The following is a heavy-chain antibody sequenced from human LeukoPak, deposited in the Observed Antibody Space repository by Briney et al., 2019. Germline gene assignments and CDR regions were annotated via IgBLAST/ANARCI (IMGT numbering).Heavy chain of an antibody. D-gene: IGHD3-22*01. J-gene: IGHJ4*02. CDR3: ARVTSKLYYYDSSGSD. CDR2: ISYDGSNK. Sequence: GGSLRLSCAASGFTFSSYAMHWVRQAPGKGLEWVAVISYDGSNKYYADSVKGRFTISRDNSKNTLYLQMNSLRAEDTAVYYCARVTSKLYYYDSSGSDWGQGTLVTVSS. V-gene: IGHV3-30-3*01. CDR1: GFTFSSYA.